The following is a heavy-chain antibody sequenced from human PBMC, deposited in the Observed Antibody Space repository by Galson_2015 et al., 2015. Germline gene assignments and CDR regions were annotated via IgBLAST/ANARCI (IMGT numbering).Heavy chain of an antibody. CDR2: ISAYNGNT. Sequence: SVKVSCKASGYTFTSYGISWVRQAPGQGLEWMGWISAYNGNTNYAQKLQGRVTMTTDTSTSTAYMELSSLRSEDTAVYYCATGLVVVAATTLDYWGQGTLVTVSS. CDR1: GYTFTSYG. V-gene: IGHV1-18*01. CDR3: ATGLVVVAATTLDY. J-gene: IGHJ4*02. D-gene: IGHD2-15*01.